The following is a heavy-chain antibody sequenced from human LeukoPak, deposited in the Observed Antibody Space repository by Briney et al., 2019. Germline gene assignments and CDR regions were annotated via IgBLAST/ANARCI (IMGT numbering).Heavy chain of an antibody. CDR1: GYTFTGYY. CDR3: ARSRVPAAHNRFDP. J-gene: IGHJ5*02. D-gene: IGHD2-2*01. CDR2: INPNSGGT. V-gene: IGHV1-2*02. Sequence: ASVKVSCTASGYTFTGYYMHWVRQAPGQGLEWMGWINPNSGGTNYAQKFQGRVTMTRDTSIRTAYMELSWLRSDDTAVYYCARSRVPAAHNRFDPWGQGTLVTVSS.